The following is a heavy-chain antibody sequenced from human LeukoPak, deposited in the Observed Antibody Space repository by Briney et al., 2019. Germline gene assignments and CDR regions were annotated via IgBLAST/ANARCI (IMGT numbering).Heavy chain of an antibody. CDR3: ARGNFDFCSAFQTHYFDH. V-gene: IGHV4-59*11. Sequence: SSETLSLTCIVSGGSISGHYWSWIRQSPEKGLEWLGYISHTGSTKFNPSLESRVTISVDTSKNHFSLRLNSVTAADTAVYYCARGNFDFCSAFQTHYFDHRGQGTLVTVSS. CDR1: GGSISGHY. J-gene: IGHJ4*02. D-gene: IGHD3-3*01. CDR2: ISHTGST.